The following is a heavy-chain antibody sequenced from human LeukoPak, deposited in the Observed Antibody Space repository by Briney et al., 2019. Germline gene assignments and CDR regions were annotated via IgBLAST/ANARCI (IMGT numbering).Heavy chain of an antibody. V-gene: IGHV3-23*01. D-gene: IGHD4-4*01. Sequence: GGSLRLSCAASGFTFSSYAMSWVRQAPGKWLEWVSAISGSGGSAYYADSVKGRFTISRDNSKNTLYLQMNSLRAEDTAVYYCAKELSVRNQFDYWGQGTLVTVSS. CDR2: ISGSGGSA. CDR3: AKELSVRNQFDY. J-gene: IGHJ4*02. CDR1: GFTFSSYA.